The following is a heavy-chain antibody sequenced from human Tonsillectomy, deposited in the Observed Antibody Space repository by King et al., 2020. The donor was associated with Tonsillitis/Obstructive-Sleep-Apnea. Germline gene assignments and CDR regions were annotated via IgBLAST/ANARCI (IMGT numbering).Heavy chain of an antibody. Sequence: VQLVESGGGLVQPGGSLRLSCAASGFTFSSYAMSWVRQAPGKGLEWVSAISGRGGSTYYADSVKGRFTISRDNSKNTLYLQMNSLRAEDTAIYYCAKDGGTVTTWAYYFDYWGQGTLVTVSS. D-gene: IGHD4-11*01. CDR1: GFTFSSYA. V-gene: IGHV3-23*04. CDR2: ISGRGGST. CDR3: AKDGGTVTTWAYYFDY. J-gene: IGHJ4*02.